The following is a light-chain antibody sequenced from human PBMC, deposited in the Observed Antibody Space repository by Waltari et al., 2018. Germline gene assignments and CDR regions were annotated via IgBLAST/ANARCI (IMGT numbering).Light chain of an antibody. J-gene: IGKJ1*01. V-gene: IGKV3-15*01. CDR1: QSVGSN. CDR3: QHYNYWPPWT. Sequence: EIVMTQSPATLSVSPGESVMLSCRASQSVGSNLAWYQQKPGQAPRLLIYGASTRATGIPARFSGSGSGTDFTLTISSLQSEDFVIYYCQHYNYWPPWTFGQGTKVEIK. CDR2: GAS.